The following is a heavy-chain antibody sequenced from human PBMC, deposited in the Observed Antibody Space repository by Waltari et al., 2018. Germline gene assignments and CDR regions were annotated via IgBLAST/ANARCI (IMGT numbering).Heavy chain of an antibody. D-gene: IGHD1-1*01. J-gene: IGHJ4*02. CDR1: GFTFSSYN. CDR2: ISSGGDSI. V-gene: IGHV3-21*01. Sequence: EVQLVESGGGLVEPGGSLRLSCAAAGFTFSSYNINWVRQAPGKGLEVFSSISSGGDSIYYADSVKGRFTISRDNAKNSLYLQMNSLTVEDTAVYYCARWRWQQSELDHWGQGTLVTVSS. CDR3: ARWRWQQSELDH.